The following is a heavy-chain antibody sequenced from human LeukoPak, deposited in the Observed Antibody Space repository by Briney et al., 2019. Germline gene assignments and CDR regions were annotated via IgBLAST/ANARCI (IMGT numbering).Heavy chain of an antibody. Sequence: PGGSLRLSCAASGFTFSSYWMHWVRQAPGKGLVWVSRIDSDGSSTSYADSVKGRFTISRDNAKNTLYLQMNSLRAEDTAVYYCAREGFLGWLPFYWGQGTLVTVSS. V-gene: IGHV3-74*01. D-gene: IGHD3-3*01. J-gene: IGHJ4*02. CDR3: AREGFLGWLPFY. CDR2: IDSDGSST. CDR1: GFTFSSYW.